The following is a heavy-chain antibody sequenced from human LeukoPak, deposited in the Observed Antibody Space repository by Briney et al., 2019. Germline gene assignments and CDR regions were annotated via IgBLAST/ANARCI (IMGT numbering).Heavy chain of an antibody. J-gene: IGHJ4*02. V-gene: IGHV3-21*01. Sequence: GGSLRLSCAASGFTFSSYSMNWVRQAPGKGLGWVSSISSSSSYIYYADSVKGRFTISRDNAKNSLYLQMNSLRAEDTAVYYCARDGGYRAIGYWGQGTLVPVSS. CDR1: GFTFSSYS. CDR3: ARDGGYRAIGY. D-gene: IGHD5-12*01. CDR2: ISSSSSYI.